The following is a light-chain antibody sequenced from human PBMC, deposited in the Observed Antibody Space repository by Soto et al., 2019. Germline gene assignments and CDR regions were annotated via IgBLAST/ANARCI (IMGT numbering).Light chain of an antibody. V-gene: IGLV2-14*01. Sequence: QSALTQPASVSGSPGQSITISCTGTSGDVGGYYYVSWYQQLPGKAPKLMISEVSNRPSGVSNRFSGSKSGNTASLTISGLQAEDEADYYCSSYTSSNTFYVFGTGTKLTVL. CDR3: SSYTSSNTFYV. J-gene: IGLJ1*01. CDR1: SGDVGGYYY. CDR2: EVS.